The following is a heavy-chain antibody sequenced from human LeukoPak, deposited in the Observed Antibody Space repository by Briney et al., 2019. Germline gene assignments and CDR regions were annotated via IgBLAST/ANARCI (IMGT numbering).Heavy chain of an antibody. Sequence: GGSLRLSCVTSGFTFSSSWMSWVRQAPGKGLEWVASINPDGSTRHHVDSLKGRFTISRDNAKKSLFLQMGALRAEDTAAYFCAKLLGTATRYDYWGVGTLVIVSS. J-gene: IGHJ4*02. D-gene: IGHD1-7*01. CDR3: AKLLGTATRYDY. CDR2: INPDGSTR. V-gene: IGHV3-7*01. CDR1: GFTFSSSW.